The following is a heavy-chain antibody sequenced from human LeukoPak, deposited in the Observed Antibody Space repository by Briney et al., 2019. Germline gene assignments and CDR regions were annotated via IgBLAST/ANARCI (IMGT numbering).Heavy chain of an antibody. D-gene: IGHD4-11*01. J-gene: IGHJ4*02. Sequence: PSETLSLTCTVSGGSISSGSYYWSWIRQPAGKGLEWIGRIYTSGSTNYNPSLKSRVTLSVDTSRNQFSLKLTSVTAADTAVYYCARSEINDYSKYWGQGILVIVSS. V-gene: IGHV4-61*02. CDR1: GGSISSGSYY. CDR3: ARSEINDYSKY. CDR2: IYTSGST.